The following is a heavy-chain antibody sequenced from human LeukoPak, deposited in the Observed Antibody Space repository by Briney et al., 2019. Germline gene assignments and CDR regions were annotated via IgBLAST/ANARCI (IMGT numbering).Heavy chain of an antibody. D-gene: IGHD6-13*01. CDR1: GGSISSYY. CDR2: IYYSGST. J-gene: IGHJ4*02. Sequence: PSETLSLTCTASGGSISSYYWGWIRQPPGKGLEWIGSIYYSGSTYCDPSLKSRVTISVDTSKNQFSLKLSSVTAADTAVYYCARRRSSSWYGYWGQGTLVTVSS. V-gene: IGHV4-39*01. CDR3: ARRRSSSWYGY.